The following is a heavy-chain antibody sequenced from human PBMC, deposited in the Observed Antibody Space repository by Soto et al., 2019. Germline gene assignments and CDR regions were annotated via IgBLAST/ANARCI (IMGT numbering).Heavy chain of an antibody. CDR3: AKGLVGGSLCYVDY. CDR2: ISGSGGTT. J-gene: IGHJ4*02. D-gene: IGHD1-26*01. Sequence: AGGSLRLSCAAAGFTFNTYAKTWVRQAPGKGLEWISAISGSGGTTYFADSVKGRVTISRDNSKNTLFLEMNSLRADDTAVYYCAKGLVGGSLCYVDYWGQGTTVTVSS. CDR1: GFTFNTYA. V-gene: IGHV3-23*01.